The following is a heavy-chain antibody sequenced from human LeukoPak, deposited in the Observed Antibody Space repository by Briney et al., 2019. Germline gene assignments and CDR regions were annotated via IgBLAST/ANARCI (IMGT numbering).Heavy chain of an antibody. Sequence: PSETLSLTCSVSGGSISSGGYYWSWIRQHPGKGLEWIGNIYHSGSTYYNPLLNSRVSISVDTSKNQFSLNVSSVNAADAAVYYCARMVGPGSSIDFWGQGALVTVSS. V-gene: IGHV4-31*03. CDR2: IYHSGST. J-gene: IGHJ4*02. CDR3: ARMVGPGSSIDF. D-gene: IGHD1-26*01. CDR1: GGSISSGGYY.